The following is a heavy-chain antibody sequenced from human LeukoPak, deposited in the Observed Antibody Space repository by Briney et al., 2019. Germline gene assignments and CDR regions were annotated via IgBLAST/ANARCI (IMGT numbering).Heavy chain of an antibody. CDR2: IYYSGST. V-gene: IGHV4-31*03. CDR1: GGSISSGGYY. CDR3: ARTPMNYYYGMDV. Sequence: SETLSLTCTVSGGSISSGGYYWSWLRQHPVNGLEWIGYIYYSGSTYYNPSLKSRVTISVDTSKNQFSLKLSSVTAADTAVYYCARTPMNYYYGMDVWGQGTTVTVSS. J-gene: IGHJ6*02.